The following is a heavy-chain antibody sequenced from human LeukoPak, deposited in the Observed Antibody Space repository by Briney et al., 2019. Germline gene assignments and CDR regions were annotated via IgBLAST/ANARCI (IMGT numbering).Heavy chain of an antibody. J-gene: IGHJ4*02. D-gene: IGHD3-10*01. CDR3: AKRAVPDYYGSGSQFDY. CDR1: GFTFSSYG. Sequence: GGSLRLCCAASGFTFSSYGMHWVRQAPGKGLEWVAVISYDGSNKYYADSVKGRFTISRDNSKNTLYLQMNSLRAEDTAVYYCAKRAVPDYYGSGSQFDYWGQGTLVTVSS. V-gene: IGHV3-30*18. CDR2: ISYDGSNK.